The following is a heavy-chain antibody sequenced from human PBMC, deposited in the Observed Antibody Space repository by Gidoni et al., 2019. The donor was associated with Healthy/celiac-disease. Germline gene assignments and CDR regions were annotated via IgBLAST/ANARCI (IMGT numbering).Heavy chain of an antibody. CDR1: GGTFSSYA. CDR3: ARDHLLGTAVGHYGMDV. D-gene: IGHD6-19*01. J-gene: IGHJ6*02. V-gene: IGHV1-69*01. Sequence: QVQLVQSGAEVKKPGSSVKVSCKASGGTFSSYAISWVRQAPGQGLEWMGGIIPIFGTANYAQKFQGRVTITADESTSTAYMELSSLRSEDTAVYYCARDHLLGTAVGHYGMDVWGQGTTVTVSS. CDR2: IIPIFGTA.